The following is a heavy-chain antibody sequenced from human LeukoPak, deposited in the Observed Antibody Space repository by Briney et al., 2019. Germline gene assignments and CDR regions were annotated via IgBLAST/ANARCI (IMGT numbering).Heavy chain of an antibody. V-gene: IGHV3-15*05. CDR3: TSSGSRWDYFDY. J-gene: IGHJ4*02. CDR1: GFTFSKAW. Sequence: GGSLRLSCAASGFTFSKAWMIWVRQAPGKGLEWVARIKTKPEGATTDYAAPVKARFTISRGDSKNTLFLQMNSLKTEDTAVYYCTSSGSRWDYFDYWGQGTLATVSS. D-gene: IGHD4-23*01. CDR2: IKTKPEGATT.